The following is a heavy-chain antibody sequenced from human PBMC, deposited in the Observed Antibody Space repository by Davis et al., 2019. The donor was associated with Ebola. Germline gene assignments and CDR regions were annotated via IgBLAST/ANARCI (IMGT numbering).Heavy chain of an antibody. CDR1: GFTFSSSA. CDR3: ARYLSEWRSYSYHYYGMDV. CDR2: IGGGGGSI. D-gene: IGHD3-3*01. V-gene: IGHV3-23*01. Sequence: GESLKISCAASGFTFSSSAMSWGRQAPGKGLEWVSSIGGGGGSIYYADSVKGRFTISRDNAKNTLYLQMNSLRAEDTAVYYCARYLSEWRSYSYHYYGMDVWGQGTTVTVSS. J-gene: IGHJ6*02.